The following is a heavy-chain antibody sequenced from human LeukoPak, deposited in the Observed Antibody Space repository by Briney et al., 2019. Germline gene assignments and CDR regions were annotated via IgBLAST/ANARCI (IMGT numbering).Heavy chain of an antibody. D-gene: IGHD2-2*01. CDR2: INHSGST. J-gene: IGHJ6*02. Sequence: SETLSLTCAVYGGSFSGYYWSWIRQPPGKGLEWIGEINHSGSTNYNPSLKSRVTISVDTSKNQFSLKLSSVTAADTAVYYCARVPVVPRSYGMDVWGQGTTVTVSS. CDR1: GGSFSGYY. CDR3: ARVPVVPRSYGMDV. V-gene: IGHV4-34*01.